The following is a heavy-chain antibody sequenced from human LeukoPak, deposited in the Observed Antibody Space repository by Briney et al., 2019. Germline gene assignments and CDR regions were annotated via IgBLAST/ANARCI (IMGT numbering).Heavy chain of an antibody. D-gene: IGHD3-22*01. V-gene: IGHV1-3*01. CDR2: INAGNGNT. Sequence: GASVKVSCKASGYTFTSYAMHWVRQAPGQRLEWMGWINAGNGNTKYSQKFQGRVTITRDTSASTAYMELSSLRSEDTAVYYCASGRFQKYYYDSSGYYYLGYWGQGTLVTVSS. CDR1: GYTFTSYA. CDR3: ASGRFQKYYYDSSGYYYLGY. J-gene: IGHJ4*02.